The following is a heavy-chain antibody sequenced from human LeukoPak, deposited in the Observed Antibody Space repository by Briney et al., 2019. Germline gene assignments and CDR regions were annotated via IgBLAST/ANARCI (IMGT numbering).Heavy chain of an antibody. J-gene: IGHJ4*02. CDR1: GFTFSSYS. CDR2: IGSSGTYI. V-gene: IGHV3-21*01. Sequence: GGSLRLSCAASGFTFSSYSMNWVRQAPGKGLEWVSSIGSSGTYIYYADSVKGRFTISRDNAKNSLYLQMNSLRAEDTAVYYCARVDYADYAPNFDYWGQGTLVTVSS. D-gene: IGHD4-17*01. CDR3: ARVDYADYAPNFDY.